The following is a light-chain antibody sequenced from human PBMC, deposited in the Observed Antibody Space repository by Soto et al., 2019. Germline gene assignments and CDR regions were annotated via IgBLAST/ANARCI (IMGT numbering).Light chain of an antibody. CDR3: QQYDNVVFT. CDR2: DGS. Sequence: DVQMTQSPSSLSAPVGDRITITCQASQDIGKFLNWYQQKPGKAPKILIYDGSNLETGVPGRFSGGGSGTHFTFTISSLQPEDIGTYYCQQYDNVVFTFGPGTKVDLK. V-gene: IGKV1-33*01. CDR1: QDIGKF. J-gene: IGKJ3*01.